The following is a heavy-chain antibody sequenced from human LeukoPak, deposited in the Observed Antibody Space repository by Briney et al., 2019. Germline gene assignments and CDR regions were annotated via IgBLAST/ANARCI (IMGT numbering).Heavy chain of an antibody. CDR3: ARRLSTYSSSPYFDY. Sequence: SETLSLTCTVSGGSISSSSYYWGWIRQPPGQGLEWIGSIYYSGGTYYNPSLKSRVTISVDTSKNQFSLKLSSVTAADTAVYYCARRLSTYSSSPYFDYWGQGTLVTVSS. J-gene: IGHJ4*02. CDR2: IYYSGGT. CDR1: GGSISSSSYY. V-gene: IGHV4-39*01. D-gene: IGHD6-6*01.